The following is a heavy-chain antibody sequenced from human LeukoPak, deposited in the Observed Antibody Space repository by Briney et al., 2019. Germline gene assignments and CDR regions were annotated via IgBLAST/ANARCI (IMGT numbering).Heavy chain of an antibody. CDR3: AKDHGGFGEFLTNRFDS. Sequence: GGSLRLSCAASGFTFSSYSMNWVRQAPGKGLEWVSSISGSGTDTYYADSLQGRFPISRHNSKNPLYLQINSLRAEDTAVYYCAKDHGGFGEFLTNRFDSWGQGTLVTVSS. D-gene: IGHD3-10*01. CDR2: ISGSGTDT. J-gene: IGHJ5*01. V-gene: IGHV3-23*01. CDR1: GFTFSSYS.